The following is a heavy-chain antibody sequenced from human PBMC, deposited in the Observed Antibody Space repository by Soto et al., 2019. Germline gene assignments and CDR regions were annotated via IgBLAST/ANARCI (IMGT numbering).Heavy chain of an antibody. CDR3: AKVRGVHERLYLFAF. V-gene: IGHV1-69*13. CDR2: IIPIFGTA. D-gene: IGHD1-1*01. Sequence: SVKVSCKASGGTFSSYAISWVRQAPGQGLEWMGGIIPIFGTANYAQKFQGRVTITADESTSTAYMELSSLRSEDTAVYYCAKVRGVHERLYLFAFRGQGTMVPVSS. CDR1: GGTFSSYA. J-gene: IGHJ3*01.